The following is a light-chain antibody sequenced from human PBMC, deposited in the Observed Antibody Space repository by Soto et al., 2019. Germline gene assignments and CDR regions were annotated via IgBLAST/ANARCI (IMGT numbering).Light chain of an antibody. V-gene: IGKV3-15*01. CDR1: QSIRTN. J-gene: IGKJ4*01. CDR3: QQVNSFPLT. CDR2: GAS. Sequence: EIVLTQSPATLSVSAGGTVTLSCRASQSIRTNVAWYQQISGQAPRLLVYGASTRATGVPARFSGSGSGTEFTLTISSLQSEDFATYYCQQVNSFPLTFGGGTKVEIQ.